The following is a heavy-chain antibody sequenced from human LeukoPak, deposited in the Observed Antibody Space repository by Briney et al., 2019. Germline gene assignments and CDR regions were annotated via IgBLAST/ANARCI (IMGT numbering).Heavy chain of an antibody. Sequence: ASVEVSCKASGYTFTGYYVHWVRQAPGQGLEWMGWINPDGSGTNYARRFQGRVTMTRDTSISTAYMELSSLTSDDTAVYYCARGIVGAHQLIAYWGQGTLVTVSS. J-gene: IGHJ4*02. V-gene: IGHV1-2*02. D-gene: IGHD1-26*01. CDR1: GYTFTGYY. CDR3: ARGIVGAHQLIAY. CDR2: INPDGSGT.